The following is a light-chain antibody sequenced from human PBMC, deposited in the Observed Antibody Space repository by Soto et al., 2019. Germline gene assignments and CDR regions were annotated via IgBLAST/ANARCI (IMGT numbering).Light chain of an antibody. Sequence: QSVLTQPPSVSGSPGQSVTISCTGTSSDVGSYDRVSWYQQPPGTAPKLMIYEVNNRPSGVPDRFSGSKSGNTASLTISGLQAEDEADYYCTSYTSSNTFVLGTGTKVTVL. V-gene: IGLV2-18*02. CDR1: SSDVGSYDR. J-gene: IGLJ1*01. CDR2: EVN. CDR3: TSYTSSNTFV.